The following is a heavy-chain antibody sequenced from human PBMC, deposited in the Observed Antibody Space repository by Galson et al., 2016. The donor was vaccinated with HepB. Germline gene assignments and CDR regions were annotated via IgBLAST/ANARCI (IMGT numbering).Heavy chain of an antibody. J-gene: IGHJ4*02. CDR3: VKDMGGQCLVTNPFHY. V-gene: IGHV3-9*01. Sequence: SLRLSCAASGFTFDDFAMHWVRQAPGRGLEWVSGISWRGDSVGYADSVKGRFTISRDNAKKSLYLEMNSLRVEDTALYHCVKDMGGQCLVTNPFHYWGQGALVSVSS. CDR2: ISWRGDSV. D-gene: IGHD6-19*01. CDR1: GFTFDDFA.